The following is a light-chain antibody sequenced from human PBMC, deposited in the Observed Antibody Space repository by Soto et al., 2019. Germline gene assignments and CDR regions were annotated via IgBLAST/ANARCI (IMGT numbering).Light chain of an antibody. CDR3: CSYAGSSTVV. V-gene: IGLV2-23*01. CDR1: SSDVGCYNL. Sequence: QSVLTQPASVSGSPGQSITISCTGTSSDVGCYNLVSWYQQHPGKAPKLMIYEGSKRPSGVSNRFSGSKSGNTASLTISGAQAEDEADYYCCSYAGSSTVVFGGGTQLTVL. CDR2: EGS. J-gene: IGLJ2*01.